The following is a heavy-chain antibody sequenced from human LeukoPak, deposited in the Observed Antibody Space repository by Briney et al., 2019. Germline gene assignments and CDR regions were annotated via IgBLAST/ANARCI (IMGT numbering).Heavy chain of an antibody. D-gene: IGHD5-24*01. V-gene: IGHV4-59*01. Sequence: SETLSLTCTVSGGSISSCYCSWIRQPPGKGLEWIGYIYYSGSTNYNPSPKSRVTISVDTSKNQFSLKLSSVTAADTAVYYCARGLMATINYFDYWGQGTLVTVSS. CDR2: IYYSGST. CDR3: ARGLMATINYFDY. J-gene: IGHJ4*02. CDR1: GGSISSCY.